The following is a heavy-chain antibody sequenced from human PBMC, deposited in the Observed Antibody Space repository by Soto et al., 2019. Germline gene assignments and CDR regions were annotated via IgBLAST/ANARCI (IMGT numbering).Heavy chain of an antibody. V-gene: IGHV4-4*02. CDR1: GGSISSSNW. Sequence: QVQLQESGPGLVKPSGTLSLTCAVSGGSISSSNWWSWVRQPPGKGLEWIGEIYHSGSTNYNPARKRRVTISVDKSNNQYSLTLSSVTAADTSVYYCARVSGSYYYGMDVWGQGTTVTVSS. CDR3: ARVSGSYYYGMDV. D-gene: IGHD3-10*01. CDR2: IYHSGST. J-gene: IGHJ6*02.